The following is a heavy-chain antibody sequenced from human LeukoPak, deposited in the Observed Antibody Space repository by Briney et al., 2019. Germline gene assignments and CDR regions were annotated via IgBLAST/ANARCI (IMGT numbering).Heavy chain of an antibody. CDR1: GFTFSSYS. V-gene: IGHV3-21*01. CDR2: ISSSSSYI. CDR3: ARDPPMTTVGNAQFDY. D-gene: IGHD4-11*01. J-gene: IGHJ4*02. Sequence: GGSLRLSCAASGFTFSSYSMNWVRQAPGKGLEWVSSISSSSSYIYYADSVKGRFTISRDNAKNSLYLQMNSLRAEDTAVYYCARDPPMTTVGNAQFDYWGQGTLVTVSS.